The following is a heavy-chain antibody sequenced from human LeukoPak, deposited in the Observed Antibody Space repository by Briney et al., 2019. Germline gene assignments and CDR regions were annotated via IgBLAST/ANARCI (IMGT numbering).Heavy chain of an antibody. V-gene: IGHV4-34*01. Sequence: SETLSLTCAVYGGSFSGYYWSWIRQPPGKGLEWIGEINHSGSTNYNPSLKSRVTISVDTSKNQFSLKLSSVTAVDTAVYYCARGRGIYSYGLKDAFDIWGQGTMVTVSS. J-gene: IGHJ3*02. CDR1: GGSFSGYY. CDR3: ARGRGIYSYGLKDAFDI. CDR2: INHSGST. D-gene: IGHD5-18*01.